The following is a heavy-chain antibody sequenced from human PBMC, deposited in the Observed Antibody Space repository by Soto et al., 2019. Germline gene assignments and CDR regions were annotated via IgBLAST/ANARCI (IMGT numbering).Heavy chain of an antibody. D-gene: IGHD4-4*01. CDR1: GFTVSSNY. Sequence: GGSLRLSCAASGFTVSSNYMSWVRQAPGKGLEWVSVIYSGGSTYYADPVKGRFTISRDNSKNTLYLQMNSLRAEDTAVYYCARDGLQHDAFDIWGQGTMVTVSS. J-gene: IGHJ3*02. CDR3: ARDGLQHDAFDI. V-gene: IGHV3-66*01. CDR2: IYSGGST.